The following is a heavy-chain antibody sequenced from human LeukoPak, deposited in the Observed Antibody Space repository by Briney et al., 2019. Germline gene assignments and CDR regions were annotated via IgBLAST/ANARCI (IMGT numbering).Heavy chain of an antibody. CDR3: ARLPTTVTTLTNFHYYYMDV. V-gene: IGHV5-51*01. CDR1: GYSFTSYW. CDR2: IYPGDSDT. Sequence: GESLKISCKGSGYSFTSYWIGWGRQMPGKGLEWMGIIYPGDSDTRYSPSFQGQVTISADKSISTAYLQWSSMKASDTAIYYCARLPTTVTTLTNFHYYYMDVWGKGTTVTVS. J-gene: IGHJ6*03. D-gene: IGHD4-11*01.